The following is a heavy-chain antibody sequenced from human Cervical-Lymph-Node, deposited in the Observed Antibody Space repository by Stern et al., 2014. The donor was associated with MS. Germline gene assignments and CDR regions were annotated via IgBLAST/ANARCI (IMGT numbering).Heavy chain of an antibody. CDR2: LNSDGTTT. CDR1: GFTFSSYW. CDR3: ARGYCSGGSCYLFDY. D-gene: IGHD2-15*01. Sequence: EVQLVESGGGLVQPGGSLRLSCATSGFTFSSYWMHWVRQAPGKGLAWVSRLNSDGTTTVYADSVKGRFTISRDNAKNTVYLQMNSLTAEDTALYYCARGYCSGGSCYLFDYWGQGTLVTVSS. V-gene: IGHV3-74*01. J-gene: IGHJ4*02.